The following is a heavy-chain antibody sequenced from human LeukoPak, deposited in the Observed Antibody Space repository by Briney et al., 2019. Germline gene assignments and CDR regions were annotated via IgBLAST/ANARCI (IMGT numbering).Heavy chain of an antibody. CDR2: IYYSGST. Sequence: PETLSLTRTVPGGSVSSGSYYWSSTRLPPGKGREWIGYIYYSGSTNYNPSLKSRVTISVDTSKNQFSLKLSSVTAADTAVYYCARMVGLGSDYWGQGTLVTVSS. J-gene: IGHJ4*02. V-gene: IGHV4-61*01. D-gene: IGHD3-10*01. CDR1: GGSVSSGSYY. CDR3: ARMVGLGSDY.